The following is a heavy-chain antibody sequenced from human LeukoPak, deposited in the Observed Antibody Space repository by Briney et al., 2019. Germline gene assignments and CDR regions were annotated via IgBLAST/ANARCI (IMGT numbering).Heavy chain of an antibody. CDR1: GFTFRNFG. J-gene: IGHJ6*04. V-gene: IGHV3-48*03. CDR2: ISSSGSTI. Sequence: GGSLRLSCAASGFTFRNFGMTWVRQAPGKGLEWVSYISSSGSTIYYADSVKGRFTISRDNAKNSLYLQMNSLRAEDTAVYYCAELGITMIGGVWGKGTTVTISS. CDR3: AELGITMIGGV. D-gene: IGHD3-10*02.